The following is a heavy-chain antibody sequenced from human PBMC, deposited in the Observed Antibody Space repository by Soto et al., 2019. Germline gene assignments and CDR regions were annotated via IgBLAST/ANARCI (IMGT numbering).Heavy chain of an antibody. Sequence: ASVKVSCKASGYTFTSYGISWVRQAPGQGLEWMGWISAYNGNTNYAQKLQGRVTMTTDTSTSTAYMELRSLRSDDTAVYYCARDRLTGTTYYYGMDVWGQGTTVTVSS. CDR2: ISAYNGNT. CDR1: GYTFTSYG. J-gene: IGHJ6*02. V-gene: IGHV1-18*01. CDR3: ARDRLTGTTYYYGMDV. D-gene: IGHD1-7*01.